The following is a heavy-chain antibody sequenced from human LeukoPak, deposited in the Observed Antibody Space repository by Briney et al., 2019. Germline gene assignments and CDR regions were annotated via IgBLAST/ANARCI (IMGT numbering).Heavy chain of an antibody. CDR3: GTIVSTIVL. CDR1: GFAFSTYA. CDR2: IGGSGGST. D-gene: IGHD5/OR15-5a*01. J-gene: IGHJ4*02. Sequence: GGSLRLSCVASGFAFSTYAMNWVRQAPGKGLEWVTGIGGSGGSTYYADSVKGRFTVSRDNSKNTLYLQINSPRDEDTAVYYCGTIVSTIVLWGQGTLVTVSS. V-gene: IGHV3-23*01.